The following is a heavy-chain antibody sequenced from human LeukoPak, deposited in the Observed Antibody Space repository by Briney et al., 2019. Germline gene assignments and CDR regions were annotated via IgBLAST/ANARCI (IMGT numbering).Heavy chain of an antibody. D-gene: IGHD6-13*01. J-gene: IGHJ4*02. Sequence: GESLKISCKGSGYSFTSYWIGWVRQMPGKGLEWMGIIYPGDSDTRYSPSSQGQVTISADKSISTAYLQWSSLKASDTAMYYCATRFRYSSSWYYFDYWGQGTLVTVSS. CDR1: GYSFTSYW. CDR2: IYPGDSDT. V-gene: IGHV5-51*01. CDR3: ATRFRYSSSWYYFDY.